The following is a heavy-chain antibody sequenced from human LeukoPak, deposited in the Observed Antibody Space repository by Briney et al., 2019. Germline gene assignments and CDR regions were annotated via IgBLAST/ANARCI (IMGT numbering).Heavy chain of an antibody. CDR3: ARPDQRGYSYGYSAFDI. Sequence: ETLSLTCTVSGGSISSSSYYWGWLRQPPGKGLEWIGSIYYSGSTYYNPSLKSRVTISVDTSKNQFSLKLSSVTAADTAVYYCARPDQRGYSYGYSAFDIWGQGTMATVSS. D-gene: IGHD5-18*01. V-gene: IGHV4-39*01. CDR2: IYYSGST. CDR1: GGSISSSSYY. J-gene: IGHJ3*02.